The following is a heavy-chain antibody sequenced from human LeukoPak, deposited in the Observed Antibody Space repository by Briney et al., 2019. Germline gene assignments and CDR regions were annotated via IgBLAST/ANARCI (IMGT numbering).Heavy chain of an antibody. CDR1: GYTFTSYG. V-gene: IGHV1-18*01. D-gene: IGHD2-15*01. CDR3: ARDCIGCHGFDY. CDR2: VSAYADNT. Sequence: VASVKVSCKASGYTFTSYGITWVGQAPGQGLGWMGWVSAYADNTNYVQKIQGRVTMTTDTSTSTAYMELRSLRSDDTAVYYCARDCIGCHGFDYWGQGTLVTVSS. J-gene: IGHJ4*02.